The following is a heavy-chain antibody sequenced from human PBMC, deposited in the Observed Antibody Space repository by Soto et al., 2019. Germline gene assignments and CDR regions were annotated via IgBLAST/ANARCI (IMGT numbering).Heavy chain of an antibody. CDR2: IYYSGST. V-gene: IGHV4-30-4*01. J-gene: IGHJ3*02. Sequence: SETLSLTCTVSGRSISSGDYYWSWIRQPPGKGLEWIGYIYYSGSTYYNPSLKSRFTISVDTSKNQFSLKLSSVTAADTAVYYCASFDIVLVPAAHHHSFDIWGQGTMVTVSS. CDR1: GRSISSGDYY. CDR3: ASFDIVLVPAAHHHSFDI. D-gene: IGHD2-2*01.